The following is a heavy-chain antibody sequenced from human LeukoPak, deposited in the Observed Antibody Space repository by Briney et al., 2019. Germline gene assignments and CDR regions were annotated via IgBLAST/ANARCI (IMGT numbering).Heavy chain of an antibody. CDR1: GYSFTNYW. D-gene: IGHD3-22*01. Sequence: GGSLKISCKGSGYSFTNYWIGWVRQMPGKGLEWMGIIYPGDSDTRYSPSFQGQVTISADKSISTAYLQWSSLKASDTAMYYCARSSNYYDSSGYYGSRYYYYHMDVWGKGTTVTVSS. CDR3: ARSSNYYDSSGYYGSRYYYYHMDV. CDR2: IYPGDSDT. V-gene: IGHV5-51*01. J-gene: IGHJ6*03.